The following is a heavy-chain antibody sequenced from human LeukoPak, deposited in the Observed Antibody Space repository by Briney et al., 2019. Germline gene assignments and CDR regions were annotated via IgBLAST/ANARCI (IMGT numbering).Heavy chain of an antibody. CDR1: GFSFSNYG. CDR3: ARGPISSLAFDY. D-gene: IGHD3-16*02. V-gene: IGHV3-33*08. Sequence: GGSLRLSCVVSGFSFSNYGMHWVRQAPGKGLEWVAYISFDGTDKYYADSVKGRFTISRDNSKNTLYLQMNSLRAEDTAVYYCARGPISSLAFDYWGQGTLVTVSS. J-gene: IGHJ4*02. CDR2: ISFDGTDK.